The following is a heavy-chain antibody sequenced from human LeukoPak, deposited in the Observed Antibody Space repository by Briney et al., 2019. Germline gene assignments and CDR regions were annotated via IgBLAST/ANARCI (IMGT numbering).Heavy chain of an antibody. CDR3: ARVSMVRGVILW. D-gene: IGHD3-10*01. CDR2: IYYSGST. Sequence: NPSETLSLTCTVSGGSISSSSYYWGWIRQPPGKGLEWIGSIYYSGSTYYNPSLKGRVTISVDTSKNQFSLKLSSVTAADTAVYYCARVSMVRGVILWWGQGTLVTVSS. CDR1: GGSISSSSYY. V-gene: IGHV4-39*01. J-gene: IGHJ4*02.